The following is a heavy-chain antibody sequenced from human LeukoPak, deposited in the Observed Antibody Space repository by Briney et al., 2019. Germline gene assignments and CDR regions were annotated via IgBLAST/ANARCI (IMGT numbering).Heavy chain of an antibody. D-gene: IGHD3-9*01. J-gene: IGHJ4*02. CDR2: IKQDGSEK. V-gene: IGHV3-7*03. CDR3: ARDVGYYDILTGYYKPGGFDY. Sequence: PGRSLRLSCAASGFTFSSYRMSWVRQAPGKGLEWVANIKQDGSEKYYVDSVKGRFTISRDNAKNSLYLQMNSLRAEDTAVYYCARDVGYYDILTGYYKPGGFDYWGQGTLVTVSS. CDR1: GFTFSSYR.